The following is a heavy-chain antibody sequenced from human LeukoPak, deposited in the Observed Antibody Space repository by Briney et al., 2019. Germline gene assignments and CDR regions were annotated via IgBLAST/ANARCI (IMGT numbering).Heavy chain of an antibody. CDR1: GYTLTELS. CDR3: ASWNIVVAVPAAMTTQNNWFDP. V-gene: IGHV1-24*01. CDR2: FDPEDGET. J-gene: IGHJ5*02. Sequence: ASVKVSCKVSGYTLTELSMHWVRQAPGKGLEWMGGFDPEDGETIYAQKFQGRVTMTEDTSTDTAYMELSRLRSDDTAVYYCASWNIVVAVPAAMTTQNNWFDPWGQGTLVTVSS. D-gene: IGHD2-2*01.